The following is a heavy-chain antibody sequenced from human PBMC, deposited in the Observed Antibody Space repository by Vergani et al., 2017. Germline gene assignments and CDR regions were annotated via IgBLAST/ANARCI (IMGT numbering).Heavy chain of an antibody. D-gene: IGHD2-2*02. CDR3: AREDHCSSTSCYSAFDI. Sequence: QVQLVQSGAEVKKPGSSVKVSCKASGGTFSSYAISWVRQAPGQGLEWMGGIIPIFGTANYAQKFQGRVTFTADESTSTAYMELSSLRSEDTAVYYCAREDHCSSTSCYSAFDIWGQGTMVTVSS. J-gene: IGHJ3*02. CDR1: GGTFSSYA. CDR2: IIPIFGTA. V-gene: IGHV1-69*01.